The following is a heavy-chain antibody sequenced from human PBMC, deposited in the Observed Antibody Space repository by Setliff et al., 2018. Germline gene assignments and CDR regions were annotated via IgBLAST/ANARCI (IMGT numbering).Heavy chain of an antibody. CDR1: GFTFNTHA. J-gene: IGHJ4*02. D-gene: IGHD6-6*01. CDR3: ARWRSSSPDDF. V-gene: IGHV3-33*01. Sequence: GGSLRLSCAASGFTFNTHAMHWVRQAPGKGLEWVAMIWADPNSNTKYYADSVKGRFSVSRDNSRNTVFLQMTGLRDEDTAVYYCARWRSSSPDDFWGQGTLVTVSS. CDR2: IWADPNSNTK.